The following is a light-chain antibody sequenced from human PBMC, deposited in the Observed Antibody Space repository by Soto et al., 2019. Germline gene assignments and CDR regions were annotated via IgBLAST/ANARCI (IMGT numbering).Light chain of an antibody. CDR1: QSVGHNY. Sequence: EIVMTQSPATLSVSPGERATLSCRASQSVGHNYLAWFQQKPGQAPRLLIYGASSRATGIPDRFRGSGSGTDFTLTINRLEPEDFALYHCQQYGSSPITFGQGTRLEI. J-gene: IGKJ5*01. CDR3: QQYGSSPIT. V-gene: IGKV3-20*01. CDR2: GAS.